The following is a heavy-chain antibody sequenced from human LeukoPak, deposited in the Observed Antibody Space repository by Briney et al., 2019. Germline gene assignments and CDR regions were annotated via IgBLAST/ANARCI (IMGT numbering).Heavy chain of an antibody. CDR2: IQHDGGAK. V-gene: IGHV3-30*02. D-gene: IGHD3-10*02. Sequence: GGSLRLSCAASGFSIRSHNMHWVRQALGKGLEWVSFIQHDGGAKWYVDSVKGRFTISRDDSENTLYLQMNSLRLEDTAVYYCARDMCSGRYAFDIWGQGTIVTVSS. CDR1: GFSIRSHN. J-gene: IGHJ3*02. CDR3: ARDMCSGRYAFDI.